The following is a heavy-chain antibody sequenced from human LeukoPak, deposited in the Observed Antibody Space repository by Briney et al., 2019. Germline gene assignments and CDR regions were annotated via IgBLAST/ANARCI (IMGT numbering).Heavy chain of an antibody. V-gene: IGHV3-11*01. CDR2: ICDSGRTI. CDR1: VFTFSEYY. J-gene: IGHJ4*02. CDR3: ARDRLGDYDHSGYYDK. Sequence: GGSLRLSCAASVFTFSEYYMSWIRQAPGKGLEWVSYICDSGRTIYYADSVKGRFTISRDNATTSVYLQMNNLRAEDTAVYYCARDRLGDYDHSGYYDKWGQGTLVTVSS. D-gene: IGHD3-22*01.